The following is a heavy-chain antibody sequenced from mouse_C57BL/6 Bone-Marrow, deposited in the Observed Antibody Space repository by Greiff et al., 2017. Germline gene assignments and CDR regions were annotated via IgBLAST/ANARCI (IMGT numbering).Heavy chain of an antibody. CDR3: ARKGDDYDGAGFDY. Sequence: VKLQESGPGLVQPSQSLSITCTVSGFSLTSYGVHWVRQSPGKGLEWLGVIWSGGSTDYNAAFISRLSISKDNSKSQVFFKMNSLQADDTAIYYCARKGDDYDGAGFDYWGQGTTLTVSS. D-gene: IGHD2-4*01. V-gene: IGHV2-2*01. J-gene: IGHJ2*01. CDR1: GFSLTSYG. CDR2: IWSGGST.